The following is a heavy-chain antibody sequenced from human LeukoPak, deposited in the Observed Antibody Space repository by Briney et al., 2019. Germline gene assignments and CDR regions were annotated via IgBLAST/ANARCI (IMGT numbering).Heavy chain of an antibody. Sequence: PSETLSLTCTVSGGSLSSYYWSWIRQPPGEGLEWIGYIYYSGSTNYNPSLKSRVAISVDTSTNQFSMKLCSVTAAATPVYYCARVPSSGWYRDAFDIWGEGTMVTASS. CDR3: ARVPSSGWYRDAFDI. J-gene: IGHJ3*02. V-gene: IGHV4-59*01. CDR2: IYYSGST. D-gene: IGHD6-19*01. CDR1: GGSLSSYY.